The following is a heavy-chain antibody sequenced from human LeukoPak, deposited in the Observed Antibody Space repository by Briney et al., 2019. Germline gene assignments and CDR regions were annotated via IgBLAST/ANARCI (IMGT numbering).Heavy chain of an antibody. Sequence: SETLSLTCGVYGGSFSGYYWTWIRQPPGKGLERIGEINHSGITNYNPSLKSRVTISVDTSKNQFSLKLSSVTAADTAVYYCARLGDYGGNSWGQGTLVTVSS. D-gene: IGHD4-23*01. CDR2: INHSGIT. J-gene: IGHJ4*02. CDR3: ARLGDYGGNS. V-gene: IGHV4-34*01. CDR1: GGSFSGYY.